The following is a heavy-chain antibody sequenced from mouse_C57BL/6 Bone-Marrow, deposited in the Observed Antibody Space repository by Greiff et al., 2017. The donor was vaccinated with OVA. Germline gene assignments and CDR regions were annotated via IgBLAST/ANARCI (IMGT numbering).Heavy chain of an antibody. J-gene: IGHJ1*03. CDR3: ARRRDYGNLYWYFDV. V-gene: IGHV8-12*01. Sequence: QVTLKESGPGILQSSQTLSLTCSFSGFSLSTSGMGVSWIRQPSGKGLEWLAHIYWDDDKRYNPSLKSRLTISKDTSRNQVFLKITSVDTADTATYYCARRRDYGNLYWYFDVWGTGTTVTVSS. D-gene: IGHD2-1*01. CDR1: GFSLSTSGMG. CDR2: IYWDDDK.